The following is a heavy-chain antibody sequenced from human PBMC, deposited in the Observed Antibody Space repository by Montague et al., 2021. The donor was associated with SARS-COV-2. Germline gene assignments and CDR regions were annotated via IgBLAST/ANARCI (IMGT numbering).Heavy chain of an antibody. CDR3: ACGEITTRGLIYYYGMDV. CDR1: GGSFNGYY. Sequence: SETLSLTCAVYGGSFNGYYWTWIRQSPRKGLEWIGEINHSGSTNYNPSLKSRVTISVDTSKNQFSLKLSSVTAADTAVYYCACGEITTRGLIYYYGMDVWGQGTTVTVSS. V-gene: IGHV4-34*01. D-gene: IGHD4-11*01. J-gene: IGHJ6*02. CDR2: INHSGST.